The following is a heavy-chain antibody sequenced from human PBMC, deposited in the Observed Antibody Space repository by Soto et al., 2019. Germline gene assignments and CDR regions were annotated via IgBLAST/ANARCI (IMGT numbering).Heavy chain of an antibody. D-gene: IGHD3-10*01. Sequence: XSVKVSCKASGFPLSGHYVHWVRQAPGQGPEWMGWINAHNGDSIYAQKFQGRVTMTADTLTNNAYVELRSLKYDDTAVYYCARVEAPFGESLHWGQGTPVTVSS. V-gene: IGHV1-18*01. J-gene: IGHJ4*02. CDR3: ARVEAPFGESLH. CDR2: INAHNGDS. CDR1: GFPLSGHY.